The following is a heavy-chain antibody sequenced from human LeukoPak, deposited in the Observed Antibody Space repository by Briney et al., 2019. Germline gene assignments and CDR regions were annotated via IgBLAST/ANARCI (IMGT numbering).Heavy chain of an antibody. CDR1: GGSFSGYY. CDR3: ARFFDSSGYYHFNAFDI. V-gene: IGHV4-34*01. J-gene: IGHJ3*02. Sequence: SETLSLTCAVYGGSFSGYYWSWIRQPPGKGLEWIGEINHSGSTNYNPTLKRRVTISVDTSKDQFSLKLSSVTAADTAVYYCARFFDSSGYYHFNAFDIWGQGTMVTVSS. D-gene: IGHD3-22*01. CDR2: INHSGST.